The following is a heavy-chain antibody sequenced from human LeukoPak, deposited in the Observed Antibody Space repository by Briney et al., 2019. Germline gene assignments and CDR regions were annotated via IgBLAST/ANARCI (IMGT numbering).Heavy chain of an antibody. J-gene: IGHJ4*02. V-gene: IGHV1-69*05. CDR3: ARFQWLDDFWSGYYYFDY. CDR2: IIPIFGTA. Sequence: GASVMVSCKASGGTFSSYAISWVRQAPGQGLEWMGGIIPIFGTANYAQKFQGRVTITTDESTSTAYMELSSLRSEDTAVYYCARFQWLDDFWSGYYYFDYWGQGTLVTVSS. CDR1: GGTFSSYA. D-gene: IGHD3-3*01.